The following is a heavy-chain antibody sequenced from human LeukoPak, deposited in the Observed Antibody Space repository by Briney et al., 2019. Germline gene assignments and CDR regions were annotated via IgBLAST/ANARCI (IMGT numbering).Heavy chain of an antibody. V-gene: IGHV3-66*01. CDR2: IYSGDGT. CDR1: GFTVSSNY. D-gene: IGHD2-2*01. J-gene: IGHJ4*02. Sequence: GGSLRLSCAASGFTVSSNYMSWVRQAPGKGLEWVSVIYSGDGTYYADSVKGRFTISRDNSKNTLYLQMNSLRAEDTAVYYCAKSFRSTSLDYWGQGTLVTVSS. CDR3: AKSFRSTSLDY.